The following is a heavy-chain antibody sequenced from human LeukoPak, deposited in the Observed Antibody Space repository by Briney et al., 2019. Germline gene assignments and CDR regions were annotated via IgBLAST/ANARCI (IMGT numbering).Heavy chain of an antibody. Sequence: ASVKVSCKASGYTFNDYYINWVRQAPGQGLEWMGWINPYRGGTNYAQRFQGRVTMTSDTSISTAYIELSRLTSDDTAVYYCASLGLGDIHYVWGSYRFSDYWGQGAQVTVSS. CDR1: GYTFNDYY. D-gene: IGHD3-16*02. CDR2: INPYRGGT. V-gene: IGHV1-2*02. CDR3: ASLGLGDIHYVWGSYRFSDY. J-gene: IGHJ4*02.